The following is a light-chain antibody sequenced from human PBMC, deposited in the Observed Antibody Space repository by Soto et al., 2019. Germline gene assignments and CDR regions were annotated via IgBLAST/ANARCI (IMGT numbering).Light chain of an antibody. V-gene: IGLV1-40*01. CDR2: GNT. CDR3: QSYDRSLSGSL. J-gene: IGLJ2*01. CDR1: SSNIGAGYD. Sequence: QSVLTQPPSVSGAPGQRVTISCTGSSSNIGAGYDVHWYQQLPGTPPKLLIYGNTNRPSGVPDRFSGSNSGTSASLAITGLQAEDEADYYCQSYDRSLSGSLFGGGTKVTVL.